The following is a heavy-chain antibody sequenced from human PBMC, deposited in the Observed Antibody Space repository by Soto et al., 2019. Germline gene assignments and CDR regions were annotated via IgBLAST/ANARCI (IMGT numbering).Heavy chain of an antibody. J-gene: IGHJ5*02. V-gene: IGHV1-69*13. Sequence: GASVKVSCKDSGGTKSIYAIIWVQQETKQGLEWMGGIIPIFGTANYAQKFQGRVTITADESTSTAYMELSSLRSEDTAVYYCAGEELQIGIAAAGSWFDPWGQGTLVTVSS. CDR3: AGEELQIGIAAAGSWFDP. CDR2: IIPIFGTA. CDR1: GGTKSIYA. D-gene: IGHD6-13*01.